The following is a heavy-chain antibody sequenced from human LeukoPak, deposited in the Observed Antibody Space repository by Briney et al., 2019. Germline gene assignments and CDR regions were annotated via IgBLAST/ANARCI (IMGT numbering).Heavy chain of an antibody. D-gene: IGHD3-9*01. V-gene: IGHV3-7*01. J-gene: IGHJ6*03. CDR2: IKKDGSEK. CDR1: GFTFSSYW. Sequence: GGSLRLSCAASGFTFSSYWMSWVRQAPGKGLEWVANIKKDGSEKYYVDSVKGRFTISRDNAKTSLYLQINSLRAEDTAVYYCARDKRLGYDILTGQTHYYYYYMDVWGKGTTVTVSS. CDR3: ARDKRLGYDILTGQTHYYYYYMDV.